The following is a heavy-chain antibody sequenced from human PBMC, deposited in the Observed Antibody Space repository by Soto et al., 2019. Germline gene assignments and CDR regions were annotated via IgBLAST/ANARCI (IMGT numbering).Heavy chain of an antibody. Sequence: QVRLEESGGGVVQPGRSQTLSCAGSGFTFSRNGIHWVRQTPEKRLEWVAVISHDGTDQRYGDSVRGRFSISRDDSQNTVFLHMNSLRPDDTAVYFCARDGYCGTDKCYSGLPDYWGQGTLDTVSS. V-gene: IGHV3-30*03. J-gene: IGHJ4*02. CDR2: ISHDGTDQ. D-gene: IGHD2-15*01. CDR3: ARDGYCGTDKCYSGLPDY. CDR1: GFTFSRNG.